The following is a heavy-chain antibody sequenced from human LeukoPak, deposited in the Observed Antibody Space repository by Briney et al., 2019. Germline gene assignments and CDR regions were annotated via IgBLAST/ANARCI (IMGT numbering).Heavy chain of an antibody. D-gene: IGHD2-21*02. CDR3: AKASVAVTGIHDTGFDY. J-gene: IGHJ4*02. V-gene: IGHV3-23*01. CDR2: ISPSSGT. CDR1: GFTFSSYA. Sequence: GGSLRLSCAASGFTFSSYAMRWVRQAPGKGLEWVSAISPSSGTFYADSVKGRFTISRDNSKTTLYLQMNSLRAEDTAVYYCAKASVAVTGIHDTGFDYWGQGTLVTVSS.